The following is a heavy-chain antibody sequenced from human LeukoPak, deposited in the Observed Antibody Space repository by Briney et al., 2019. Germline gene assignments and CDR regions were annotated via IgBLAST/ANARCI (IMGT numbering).Heavy chain of an antibody. CDR1: GGSFSGYY. D-gene: IGHD3-16*01. V-gene: IGHV4-34*01. J-gene: IGHJ4*02. Sequence: SETLSLTCAVYGGSFSGYYWSWIRQPPGKGLEWIGEINHSGSTNYNPSLTSRVTISVDMSKNQFSLKLSSVTAADTAVYYCARVAWGPFDYWGQGTLVTVSS. CDR2: INHSGST. CDR3: ARVAWGPFDY.